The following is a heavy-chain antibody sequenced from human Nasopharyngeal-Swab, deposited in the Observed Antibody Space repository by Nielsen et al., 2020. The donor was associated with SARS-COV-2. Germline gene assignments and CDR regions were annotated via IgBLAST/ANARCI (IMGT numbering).Heavy chain of an antibody. D-gene: IGHD6-19*01. J-gene: IGHJ4*02. Sequence: GESLKISCAASGFTFTTYGMHWVRQAPGKGLEWVAMVWYDGSNKFYADSVKGRFTISRDNSKNMVYLQMNSLGAEDTAIYYCARDGEYSSGWYRKDFWGQGTLVTVSS. V-gene: IGHV3-33*01. CDR1: GFTFTTYG. CDR3: ARDGEYSSGWYRKDF. CDR2: VWYDGSNK.